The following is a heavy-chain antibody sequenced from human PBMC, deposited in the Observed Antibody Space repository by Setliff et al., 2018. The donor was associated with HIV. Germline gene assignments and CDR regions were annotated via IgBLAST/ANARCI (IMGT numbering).Heavy chain of an antibody. Sequence: PSETLSLTCAVYGGSFSGYSWGWIRQPPGKGLEWIGEINHSGSTNYNPSLKSRVTISVDTSKRQFSLNLTSVTAEDTAGYYCARGPPAEDYYYYMDVWDKGTTVTVSS. CDR1: GGSFSGYS. J-gene: IGHJ6*03. V-gene: IGHV4-34*01. CDR2: INHSGST. CDR3: ARGPPAEDYYYYMDV.